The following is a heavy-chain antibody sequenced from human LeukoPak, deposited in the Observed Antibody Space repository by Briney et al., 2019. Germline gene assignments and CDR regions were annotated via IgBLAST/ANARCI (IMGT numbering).Heavy chain of an antibody. CDR2: IWDDGSNK. J-gene: IGHJ6*04. CDR1: GFTFSSYG. V-gene: IGHV3-33*01. CDR3: ARDPYSSGRGYYGMDV. D-gene: IGHD6-25*01. Sequence: PGRSLRLSCAASGFTFSSYGMHWVRQAPGKGLEWVAVIWDDGSNKYYADSVKGRFTISRDNSKNTLYLQMNSLRAEDTAVYSCARDPYSSGRGYYGMDVWGKGTTVTVSS.